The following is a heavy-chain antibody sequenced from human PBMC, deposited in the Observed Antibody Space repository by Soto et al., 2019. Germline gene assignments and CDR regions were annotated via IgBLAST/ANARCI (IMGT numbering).Heavy chain of an antibody. V-gene: IGHV3-53*01. CDR1: GFTVSSNY. CDR2: IYSGGST. D-gene: IGHD3-3*01. Sequence: EVQLVESGGGLIQPGGSLRLSCAASGFTVSSNYMSWVRQAPGKGLEWVSVIYSGGSTYYADSVKGRFTISRDNSKNTRYLEMNSLRAEDTGVYYCARDHTMRAFEILGQGTMVTVSS. J-gene: IGHJ3*02. CDR3: ARDHTMRAFEI.